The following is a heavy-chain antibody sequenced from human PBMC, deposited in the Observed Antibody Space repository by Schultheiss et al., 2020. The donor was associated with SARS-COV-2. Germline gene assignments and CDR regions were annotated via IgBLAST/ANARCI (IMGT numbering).Heavy chain of an antibody. CDR2: ISGSGGST. D-gene: IGHD3-22*01. Sequence: GESLKISCAASGFTFSSYSMNWVRQAPGKGLEWVSAISGSGGSTYYADSVKGRFTISRENAKNSLYLQMNSLRAEDTAVYYCARDNGGDYYDSSGYYPLGYWGQGTLVTVSS. V-gene: IGHV3-21*01. J-gene: IGHJ4*02. CDR1: GFTFSSYS. CDR3: ARDNGGDYYDSSGYYPLGY.